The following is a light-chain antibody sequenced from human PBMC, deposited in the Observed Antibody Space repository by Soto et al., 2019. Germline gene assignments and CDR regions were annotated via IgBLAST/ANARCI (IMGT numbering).Light chain of an antibody. CDR1: QSVSNSY. V-gene: IGKV3-20*01. CDR2: GAS. J-gene: IGKJ4*02. CDR3: QQYGRSPLT. Sequence: EIVLTQSPATLSLSPGERATLSCRASQSVSNSYLAWYHQKPGQAPRLLIYGASSRATGIPDRFSGSGSGTDFTLTISRLEPEDFAIYYCQQYGRSPLTFGGGTRWIS.